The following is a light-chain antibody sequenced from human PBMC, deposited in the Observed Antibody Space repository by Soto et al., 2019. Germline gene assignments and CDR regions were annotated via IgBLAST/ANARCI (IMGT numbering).Light chain of an antibody. CDR3: QQRYSTTWT. CDR1: QGISTY. V-gene: IGKV1-39*01. CDR2: AAS. J-gene: IGKJ1*01. Sequence: DIQMTQSPSSLSASVGDRVTITCRASQGISTYLNWYHQNPGKDPKLLIYAASSLQSGVPSRLSGRGSATDFTLPLSRLHPQAFAPSSCQQRYSTTWTFGQGTQVDIK.